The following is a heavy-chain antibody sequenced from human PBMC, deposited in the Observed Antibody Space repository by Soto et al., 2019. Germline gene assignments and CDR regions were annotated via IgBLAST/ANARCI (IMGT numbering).Heavy chain of an antibody. CDR2: INAGNGNT. Sequence: QVQLVQSGAEVKKPGASVKVSCKASGYTFTSYAMHWVRQAPGQRLEWMGWINAGNGNTKYSQKFQGRVTITRDTSGRTAHMERSSLRSEDTAVYYWARDLQADYWGQGALVTVSS. J-gene: IGHJ4*02. CDR3: ARDLQADY. CDR1: GYTFTSYA. V-gene: IGHV1-3*01.